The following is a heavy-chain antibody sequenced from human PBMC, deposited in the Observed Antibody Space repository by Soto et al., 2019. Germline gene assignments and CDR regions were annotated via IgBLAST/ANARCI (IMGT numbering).Heavy chain of an antibody. CDR2: IYYRAMP. CDR1: GGSITRGDYY. Sequence: KPSETLSLTCNVSGGSITRGDYYWSWLRQPPGKGLEWIGYIYYRAMPYYNPPLKSRVTISVDTSKNQFSLSMTSVTAADTAVYYCARGSALLFYYFDYWGQGTPVTVSS. J-gene: IGHJ4*02. V-gene: IGHV4-30-4*01. D-gene: IGHD6-13*01. CDR3: ARGSALLFYYFDY.